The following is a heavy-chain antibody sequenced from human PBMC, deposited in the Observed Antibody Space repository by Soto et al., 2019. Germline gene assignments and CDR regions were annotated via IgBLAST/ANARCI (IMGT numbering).Heavy chain of an antibody. CDR3: AREQDAHSHPWKPCEH. Sequence: GGSLRLSCAASGFTFSNFDMHWVRQVTGKGLEWVSAIAVGGATFYSDSVKGRFTVSRENAKNSLYLQMNSLRAEDTAVYYCAREQDAHSHPWKPCEHWGEGTLVTVSS. CDR1: GFTFSNFD. J-gene: IGHJ4*02. CDR2: IAVGGAT. D-gene: IGHD1-1*01. V-gene: IGHV3-13*01.